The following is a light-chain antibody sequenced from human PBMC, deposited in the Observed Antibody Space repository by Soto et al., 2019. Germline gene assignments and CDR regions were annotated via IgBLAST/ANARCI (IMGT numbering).Light chain of an antibody. CDR2: GAS. CDR3: QQYGSSPQT. V-gene: IGKV3-20*01. Sequence: EIVMTQSPATLSVSPGERATLSCRASQSVRSTYLAWYQQKPGQAPRLVIYGASSRATGIPDRFSGSGSGTDFTLTIGRLEPEDFAVYYCQQYGSSPQTFGQGTKVDIK. CDR1: QSVRSTY. J-gene: IGKJ1*01.